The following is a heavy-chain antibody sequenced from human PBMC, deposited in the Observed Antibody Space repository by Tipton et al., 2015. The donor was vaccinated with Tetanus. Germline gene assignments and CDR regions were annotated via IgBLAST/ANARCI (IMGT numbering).Heavy chain of an antibody. V-gene: IGHV1-46*01. D-gene: IGHD1-1*01. J-gene: IGHJ4*02. CDR3: ARANNEFPKKGPFDS. CDR1: GYTFTSYL. Sequence: QSGPEVKKPGASVKISCKASGYTFTSYLIHWVRQAPGQGLEWMGIINPNDGERMYAQRFQGRLTMTRDTSTSTVYMDLSSLGSDDTAVYYCARANNEFPKKGPFDSWGQGSLVIVSS. CDR2: INPNDGER.